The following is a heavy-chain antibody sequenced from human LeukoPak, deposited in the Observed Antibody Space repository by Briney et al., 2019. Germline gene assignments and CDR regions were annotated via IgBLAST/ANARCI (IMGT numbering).Heavy chain of an antibody. D-gene: IGHD1-26*01. CDR1: GFTFSSFA. V-gene: IGHV3-23*01. J-gene: IGHJ3*02. CDR3: ARGGSYLSAFDI. CDR2: ISGSGGTT. Sequence: GGSLRLSCAASGFTFSSFAMSWVRQAPGKGVEWVSSISGSGGTTYSADSVKGRFTISRDNSKNTLYLQMNSLRAEDTAVYYCARGGSYLSAFDIWGQGTMVTVSS.